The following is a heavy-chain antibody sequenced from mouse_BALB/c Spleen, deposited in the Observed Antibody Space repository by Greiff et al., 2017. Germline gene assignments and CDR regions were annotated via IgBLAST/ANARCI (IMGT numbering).Heavy chain of an antibody. CDR3: ARDYYGSRGFAY. J-gene: IGHJ3*01. V-gene: IGHV1S137*01. Sequence: QVQLQQSGAELVRPGVSVKISCKGSGYTFTDYAMHWVKQSHAKSLEWIGVISTYYGDASYNQKFKGKATMTVDKSSSTAYMELARLTSEDSAIYYCARDYYGSRGFAYWGQGTLVTVSA. CDR2: ISTYYGDA. CDR1: GYTFTDYA. D-gene: IGHD1-1*01.